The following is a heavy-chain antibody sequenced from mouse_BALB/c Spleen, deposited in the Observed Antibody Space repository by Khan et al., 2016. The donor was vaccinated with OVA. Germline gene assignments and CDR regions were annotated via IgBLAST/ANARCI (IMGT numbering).Heavy chain of an antibody. CDR1: GFSLNNYS. CDR2: IWSAGST. D-gene: IGHD2-4*01. CDR3: ARSGYDYGRGALFAY. Sequence: QVRLQQSGPGLVQPSQSLSITCTVSGFSLNNYSVHWVRQSPGKGLEWLGVIWSAGSTDYNAAFISRLTISKDNSRSQVFLKMNSLQPNDTAIYYCARSGYDYGRGALFAYWGQGTLVTVSA. J-gene: IGHJ3*01. V-gene: IGHV2-2*02.